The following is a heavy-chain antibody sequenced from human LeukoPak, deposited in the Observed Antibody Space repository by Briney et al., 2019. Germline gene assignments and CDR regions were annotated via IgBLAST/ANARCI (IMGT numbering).Heavy chain of an antibody. V-gene: IGHV3-30*04. J-gene: IGHJ4*02. D-gene: IGHD3-3*01. Sequence: GRSLRLSCAASGFTFSSYAMHWVRQAPAKGLEWVAVISYDGSNKYYADSVKGRFTISRDNSKNTLYLQMNSLRAEDTAVYYCARDGAASTYYDFWSGYYFFDYWGQGTLVTVSS. CDR3: ARDGAASTYYDFWSGYYFFDY. CDR2: ISYDGSNK. CDR1: GFTFSSYA.